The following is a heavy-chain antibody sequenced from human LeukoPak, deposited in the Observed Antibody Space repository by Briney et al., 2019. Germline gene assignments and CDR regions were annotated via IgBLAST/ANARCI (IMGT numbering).Heavy chain of an antibody. V-gene: IGHV3-7*01. J-gene: IGHJ6*02. CDR2: IQQEGGEN. Sequence: PGGSLRLSCAASGFTFSTHWMTWVRQAPGKGLEWVANIQQEGGENKYVESVKGRFTISRDNAKTSLYMKMNSLRAEDTDVYYCARDVYRSGSYSVSALEVWGQGTTVTVSS. D-gene: IGHD3-10*01. CDR1: GFTFSTHW. CDR3: ARDVYRSGSYSVSALEV.